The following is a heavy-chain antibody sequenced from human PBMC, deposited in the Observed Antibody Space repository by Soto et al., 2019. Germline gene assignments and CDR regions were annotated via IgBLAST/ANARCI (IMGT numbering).Heavy chain of an antibody. CDR2: MNPNSGGT. J-gene: IGHJ5*02. CDR1: GNTFTNYD. CDR3: ARGVKYGAYSRWFDP. Sequence: QVQLVQSGAEVKKPGASVKVSCKASGNTFTNYDINWVRQATGQGLEYLGWMNPNSGGTAYVQKFQGRVTMTWDTSITTAYMELRSLRSEDTAVYFCARGVKYGAYSRWFDPWGQGTLVTVSS. V-gene: IGHV1-8*01. D-gene: IGHD4-17*01.